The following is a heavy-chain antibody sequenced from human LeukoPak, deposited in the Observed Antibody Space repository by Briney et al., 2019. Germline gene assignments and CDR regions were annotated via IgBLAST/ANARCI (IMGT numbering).Heavy chain of an antibody. Sequence: ASVKVSCKASGYTFNNYGISWVRQAPGQGLEWMGWVTSYNGDTNYAQKFQGRVTMSADTSTSTAYMELRSLRFDDTAIYYCTKDWHILTGRNCFDPWGQGTLVTVSS. CDR2: VTSYNGDT. D-gene: IGHD3-9*01. J-gene: IGHJ5*02. CDR1: GYTFNNYG. V-gene: IGHV1-18*01. CDR3: TKDWHILTGRNCFDP.